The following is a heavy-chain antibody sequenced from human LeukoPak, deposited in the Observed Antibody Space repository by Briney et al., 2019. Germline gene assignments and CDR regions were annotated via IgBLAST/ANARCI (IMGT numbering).Heavy chain of an antibody. CDR3: ARDRTWDYYDSRGYGGWFDR. CDR2: TYYRSKWYD. Sequence: QTLSLTCAISGDSVSSNSAAWNWIRQSPSRGLEWLGRTYYRSKWYDDYAVSVKSRITINADTSKNQFSLQLNSVPPEDTDVYYCARDRTWDYYDSRGYGGWFDRWVQARLVTVSS. V-gene: IGHV6-1*01. D-gene: IGHD3-22*01. CDR1: GDSVSSNSAA. J-gene: IGHJ5*02.